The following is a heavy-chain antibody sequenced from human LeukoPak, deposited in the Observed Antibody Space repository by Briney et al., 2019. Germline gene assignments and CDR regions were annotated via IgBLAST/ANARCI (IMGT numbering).Heavy chain of an antibody. CDR3: AKIAGPNYYYYYYMDV. CDR1: GFTFSSYG. V-gene: IGHV3-30*02. J-gene: IGHJ6*03. CDR2: IRYDGSNK. Sequence: PGGSLRLSCAASGFTFSSYGMHWVRQAPGKGLEWVAFIRYDGSNKYYADSVKVRFTISRDNSKNTLYLQMNSLRAEDTAVYYCAKIAGPNYYYYYYMDVWGKGTTVTVSS.